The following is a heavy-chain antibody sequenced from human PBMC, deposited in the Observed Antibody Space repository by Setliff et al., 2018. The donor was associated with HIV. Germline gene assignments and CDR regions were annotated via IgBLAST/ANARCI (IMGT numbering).Heavy chain of an antibody. J-gene: IGHJ6*03. V-gene: IGHV4-34*01. D-gene: IGHD3-16*02. CDR1: NGSFSGYY. Sequence: PSETLSLTCAVYNGSFSGYYWTWIRQPPGKGLEWIGEINHSGSTNYNPSLKSRVTISVDTSKNQFSLKLSSVTAADTAVYYCARRPGGSYRNYYYYYYMDVWGKGTTVTVSS. CDR3: ARRPGGSYRNYYYYYYMDV. CDR2: INHSGST.